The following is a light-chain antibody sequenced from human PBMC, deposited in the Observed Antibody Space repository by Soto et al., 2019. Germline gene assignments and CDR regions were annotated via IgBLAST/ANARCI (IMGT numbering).Light chain of an antibody. V-gene: IGKV3-15*01. CDR2: AAS. CDR1: QSVTNH. J-gene: IGKJ1*01. Sequence: EIVLTQSPGTLSLSPGERSAVSCRASQSVTNHLAWYQQKPGQSPRLLIYAASTRATGIPARFSGSGSGTEFTLTISNLQSEDFAIYYCQQYNNWPPGTFGQGTKVDIK. CDR3: QQYNNWPPGT.